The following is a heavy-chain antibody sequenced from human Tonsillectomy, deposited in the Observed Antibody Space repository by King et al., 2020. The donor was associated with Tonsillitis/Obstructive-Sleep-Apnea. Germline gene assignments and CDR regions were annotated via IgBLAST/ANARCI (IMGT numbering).Heavy chain of an antibody. CDR1: GGTFSSYA. J-gene: IGHJ6*02. Sequence: VQLVQSGAEVKKPGSSVKVSCKASGGTFSSYAISWVRQAPGQGLEWMGGIIPILGIANYAQKFQGRVTITADKSTSTAYMELSSLRSEDTAVYYCAFSGDCSGGTCYVYYYDYVMDVWGQGTTVTVSS. V-gene: IGHV1-69*10. CDR3: AFSGDCSGGTCYVYYYDYVMDV. D-gene: IGHD2-15*01. CDR2: IIPILGIA.